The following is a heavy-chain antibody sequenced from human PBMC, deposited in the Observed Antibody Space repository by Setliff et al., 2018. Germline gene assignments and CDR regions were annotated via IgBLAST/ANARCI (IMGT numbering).Heavy chain of an antibody. D-gene: IGHD3-10*01. CDR3: ARVPYYGSGRPLDY. V-gene: IGHV3-7*01. CDR1: GFTFSSYW. Sequence: GGSLRLSCAASGFTFSSYWMSWVRQAPGKGLEWVASIKQDGNEKYYVDSVKGRFTISRDNAKNSLYLQMNSLRAEDTALYYCARVPYYGSGRPLDYWGQGTLVTVSS. J-gene: IGHJ4*02. CDR2: IKQDGNEK.